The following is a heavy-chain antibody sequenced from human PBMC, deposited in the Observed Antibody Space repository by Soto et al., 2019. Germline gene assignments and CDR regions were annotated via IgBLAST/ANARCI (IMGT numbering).Heavy chain of an antibody. CDR2: ISSSSNTI. Sequence: PGGSLRLSCAASGFTFSSYSMNWVRQAPGKGLEWGSYISSSSNTIYYADSVKGRFTISRDNAKNSLYLQMNSLRDEDTAVYYCARLLYDFWSGYYRRGPLDVWGQGTTVTVSS. CDR1: GFTFSSYS. D-gene: IGHD3-3*01. J-gene: IGHJ6*02. V-gene: IGHV3-48*02. CDR3: ARLLYDFWSGYYRRGPLDV.